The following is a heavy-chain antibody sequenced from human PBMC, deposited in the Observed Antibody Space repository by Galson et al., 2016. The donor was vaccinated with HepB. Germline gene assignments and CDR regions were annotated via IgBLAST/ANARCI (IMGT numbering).Heavy chain of an antibody. CDR1: GYTFTNYA. CDR2: IAGGNGNT. Sequence: SVKVSCKAGGYTFTNYAIHWVRQAPGQSLEWMGWIAGGNGNTRYSQQFQGRVTFTRDTSASIVYMEMSSLRSEDTAVFYCVRNAGGHKFGDWGQGTLVIVSS. J-gene: IGHJ4*02. D-gene: IGHD3-10*01. CDR3: VRNAGGHKFGD. V-gene: IGHV1-3*01.